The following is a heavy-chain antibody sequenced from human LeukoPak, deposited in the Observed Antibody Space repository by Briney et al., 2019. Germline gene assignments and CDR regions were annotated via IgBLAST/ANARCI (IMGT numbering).Heavy chain of an antibody. CDR2: IYHSGST. J-gene: IGHJ3*02. V-gene: IGHV4-4*02. D-gene: IGHD3-16*02. Sequence: SGTLSLTCAVSGGSISSSNWWNWVRQPPGKGLEWIGEIYHSGSTNYNPPLKSRVTISVDKSKNQFSLKLSSVAAADTAVYYCARVWDDYVWGSYRLGAFDIWGQGTMVTVSS. CDR1: GGSISSSNW. CDR3: ARVWDDYVWGSYRLGAFDI.